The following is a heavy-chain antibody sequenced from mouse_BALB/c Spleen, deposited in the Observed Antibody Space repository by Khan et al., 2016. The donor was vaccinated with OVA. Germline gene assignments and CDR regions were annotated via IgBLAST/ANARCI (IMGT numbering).Heavy chain of an antibody. CDR1: GLSLINYG. CDR3: GISDYGLAWCAY. J-gene: IGHJ3*01. D-gene: IGHD2-4*01. CDR2: IWGDGTT. Sequence: QVQLQQSGPGLVAPSQSLSITCTVSGLSLINYGVSWIRQPPGKGLEWLGVIWGDGTTNYHSTLKPRLSINKDNSNSQAFLQLTSLQTYDTATYFCGISDYGLAWCAYWGQGTLVTVSA. V-gene: IGHV2-3*01.